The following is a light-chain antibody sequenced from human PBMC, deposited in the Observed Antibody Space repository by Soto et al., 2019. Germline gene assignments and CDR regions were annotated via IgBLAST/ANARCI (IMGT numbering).Light chain of an antibody. J-gene: IGLJ2*01. Sequence: QSVLTQPPSVSGAPGQRVTISCTGSSSNFGAGYDVHWYQQLPGTAPKLLIYAKSNRPSGIPDRFSGSKSGTSASLAITGLQAEDEADYYCQSYDIHLRGSLVFGGGTKLTVL. CDR2: AKS. CDR3: QSYDIHLRGSLV. CDR1: SSNFGAGYD. V-gene: IGLV1-40*01.